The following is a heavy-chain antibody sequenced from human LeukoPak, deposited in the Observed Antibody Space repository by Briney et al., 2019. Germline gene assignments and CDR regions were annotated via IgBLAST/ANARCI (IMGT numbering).Heavy chain of an antibody. J-gene: IGHJ4*02. V-gene: IGHV3-48*04. CDR3: ARAPEVGTPYYFDY. Sequence: PGGSLRLSCAASGFTFSSYSMNWDRQAPGKGLEWVSYISSSSSTIYYADSVKGRFTISRDNAKNSLYLQMNSLRAEDTAVYYCARAPEVGTPYYFDYWGQGTLVTVSS. D-gene: IGHD1-7*01. CDR1: GFTFSSYS. CDR2: ISSSSSTI.